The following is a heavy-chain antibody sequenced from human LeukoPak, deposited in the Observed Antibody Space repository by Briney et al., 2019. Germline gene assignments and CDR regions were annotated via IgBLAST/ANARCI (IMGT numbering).Heavy chain of an antibody. J-gene: IGHJ4*02. CDR3: ARAPDGIAAGTFDY. CDR2: ISVSGGTT. D-gene: IGHD6-13*01. V-gene: IGHV3-23*01. Sequence: GGSLRLSCEASGFTFSTYAMSWVRQAPGKGLEWVSGISVSGGTTYYADSVKGRFTISRDDSKNTLYLQMNSLRAEDTAVYYCARAPDGIAAGTFDYWGQGTLVTVSS. CDR1: GFTFSTYA.